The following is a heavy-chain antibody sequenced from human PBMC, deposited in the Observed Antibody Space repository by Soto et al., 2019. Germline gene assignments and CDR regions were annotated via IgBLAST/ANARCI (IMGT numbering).Heavy chain of an antibody. CDR1: GYSFTSYW. Sequence: PGESLKIPCKGSGYSFTSYWTAWVRQMPGKGLEWMGIIYPGDSDTRYSPSFQGQVTISADKSVSTAYLQWSSLKASDAAMYYCARLGGDTSDFEYWGQGTLVTVSS. J-gene: IGHJ4*02. CDR2: IYPGDSDT. D-gene: IGHD3-16*01. CDR3: ARLGGDTSDFEY. V-gene: IGHV5-51*01.